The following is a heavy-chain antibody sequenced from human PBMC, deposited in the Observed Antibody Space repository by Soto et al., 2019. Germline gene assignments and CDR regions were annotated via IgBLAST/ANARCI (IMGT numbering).Heavy chain of an antibody. V-gene: IGHV3-33*08. D-gene: IGHD2-15*01. Sequence: GVSLRVSCAASGFNCSSWGMHWVRQAPGKGLEWVAVIWYDGSNKYYAGSVKGRFTISRDNSKNTLYLQMNSLRAEDTAVYYCARAAALAYCGQGTLVTVSS. CDR1: GFNCSSWG. CDR3: ARAAALAY. CDR2: IWYDGSNK. J-gene: IGHJ4*02.